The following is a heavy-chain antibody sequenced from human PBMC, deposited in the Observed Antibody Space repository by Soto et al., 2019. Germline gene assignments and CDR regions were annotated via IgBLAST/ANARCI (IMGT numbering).Heavy chain of an antibody. CDR2: IYYSGST. Sequence: QVQLQESGPGLVKPSETLSLTCTVSGGSISSYYWSWIRQPPGKGLEWIGYIYYSGSTNYNPSLKRRVTISVDTSKNQFSLKLSSVTAADTAVYYCARVATGAFDIWGQGTMVTVSS. D-gene: IGHD7-27*01. J-gene: IGHJ3*02. CDR3: ARVATGAFDI. V-gene: IGHV4-59*01. CDR1: GGSISSYY.